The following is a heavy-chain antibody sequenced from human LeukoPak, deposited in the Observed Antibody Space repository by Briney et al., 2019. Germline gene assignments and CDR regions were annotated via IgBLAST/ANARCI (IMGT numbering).Heavy chain of an antibody. Sequence: GGSLRLSCAASGFTFSSYGMHWVRRAPGKGLEWVAVIWYDGSNKYYADSVKGRFTISRDNSKNTLYLQMNSLRAEDTAVYYCARGPYYDFWSGYSEYWGQGTLVTVSS. D-gene: IGHD3-3*01. J-gene: IGHJ4*02. V-gene: IGHV3-33*01. CDR1: GFTFSSYG. CDR2: IWYDGSNK. CDR3: ARGPYYDFWSGYSEY.